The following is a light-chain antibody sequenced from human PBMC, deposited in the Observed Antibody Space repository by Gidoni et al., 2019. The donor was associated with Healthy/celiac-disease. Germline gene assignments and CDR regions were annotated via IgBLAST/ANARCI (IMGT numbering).Light chain of an antibody. V-gene: IGKV1-8*01. CDR2: AAS. Sequence: AIRMTQSPSSSSASPGDRVTITCRASQGISSYLAWYQQKPGKAPKLLIYAASTLQSGVPSRFSGSGSGTDFTLTISCLQSEDFATYYCQQYYSYPRTFXQXTKVEIK. J-gene: IGKJ1*01. CDR1: QGISSY. CDR3: QQYYSYPRT.